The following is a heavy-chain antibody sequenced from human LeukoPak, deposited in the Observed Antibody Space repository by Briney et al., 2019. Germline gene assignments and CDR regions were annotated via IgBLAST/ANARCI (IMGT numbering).Heavy chain of an antibody. J-gene: IGHJ4*02. D-gene: IGHD1-1*01. V-gene: IGHV1-2*02. CDR3: VPSNNFYYFDY. CDR1: GYTFTGYY. CDR2: INPKSGGT. Sequence: GASVKVSCKTSGYTFTGYYMHWVRQAPGQGLEWMGWINPKSGGTSYPQKFQGRVSMTRDTSISTAYMELSRLGSDDTAVYYCVPSNNFYYFDYWGQGTLVTVSS.